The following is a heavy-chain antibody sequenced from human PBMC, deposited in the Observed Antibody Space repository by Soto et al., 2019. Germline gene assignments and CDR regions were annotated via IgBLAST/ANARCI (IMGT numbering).Heavy chain of an antibody. V-gene: IGHV4-59*01. J-gene: IGHJ4*02. CDR2: IYYSGST. CDR3: ARGGVVWTFDY. CDR1: GGSISSYY. Sequence: SETLSLTCTLSGGSISSYYWSWIRQPPGKGLEWIGYIYYSGSTNYNPSLKSRVTISVDTSKNQFSLKLSSVTAADTAVYYCARGGVVWTFDYWGQGTLVTVSS. D-gene: IGHD2-8*02.